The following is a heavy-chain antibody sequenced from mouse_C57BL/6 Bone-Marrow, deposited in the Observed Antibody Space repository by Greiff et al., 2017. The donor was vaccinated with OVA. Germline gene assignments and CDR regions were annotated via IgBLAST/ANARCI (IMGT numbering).Heavy chain of an antibody. CDR2: IDPSDSYT. Sequence: QVQLQQPGAELVMPGASVKLSCKASGYTFTSYWMHWVKQRPGQGLEWIGEIDPSDSYTNYNQKFKGKSTLTVDKSSSTAYMQLSSLTSEDSAVYYCARRGWLLLEAMDYWGQGTSVTVSS. D-gene: IGHD2-3*01. CDR1: GYTFTSYW. CDR3: ARRGWLLLEAMDY. V-gene: IGHV1-69*01. J-gene: IGHJ4*01.